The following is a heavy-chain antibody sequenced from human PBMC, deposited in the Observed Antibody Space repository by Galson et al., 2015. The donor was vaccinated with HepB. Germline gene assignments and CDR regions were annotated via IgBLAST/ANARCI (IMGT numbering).Heavy chain of an antibody. CDR2: INTYNGNT. CDR3: ARVVYYYDSSGSTHFNY. CDR1: GYSFVGNG. J-gene: IGHJ4*02. V-gene: IGHV1-18*01. Sequence: SVKVSCKASGYSFVGNGISWVRQAPGQGLEWMGWINTYNGNTNYAQKIQGRVTMTKDTSTSTAYMELRSLRPDDTAVYYCARVVYYYDSSGSTHFNYWGQGTLVTVSS. D-gene: IGHD3-22*01.